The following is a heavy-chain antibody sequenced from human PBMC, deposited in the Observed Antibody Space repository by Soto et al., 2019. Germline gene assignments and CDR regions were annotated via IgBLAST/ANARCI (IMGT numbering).Heavy chain of an antibody. D-gene: IGHD1-1*01. CDR1: GDSISGYY. CDR2: IYYSGST. V-gene: IGHV4-59*12. Sequence: SETLSLTCSVSGDSISGYYWSWVRQPPGKGLEWIGYIYYSGSTSYNPALKGRVSIAKDTSKNQFSLKVTSVTAADTALYFCARNLQNYYYGMDVWGPGTKVTVSS. J-gene: IGHJ6*02. CDR3: ARNLQNYYYGMDV.